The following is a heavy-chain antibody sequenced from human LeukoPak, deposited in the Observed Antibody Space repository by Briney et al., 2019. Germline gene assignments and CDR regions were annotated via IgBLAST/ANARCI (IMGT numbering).Heavy chain of an antibody. D-gene: IGHD5-12*01. CDR3: ARLAPWFDP. Sequence: SETLSLTCTVSGGSISSYYWSWIRQPPGKGLEWIGYIYYSGSTNYNPSLKSRVTISVDTSKNQLSLKLSSVTAADTAVYYCARLAPWFDPWGQGTLVTVSS. CDR1: GGSISSYY. CDR2: IYYSGST. J-gene: IGHJ5*02. V-gene: IGHV4-59*08.